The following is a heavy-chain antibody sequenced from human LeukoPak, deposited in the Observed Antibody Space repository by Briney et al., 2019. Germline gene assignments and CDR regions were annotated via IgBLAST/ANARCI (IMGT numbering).Heavy chain of an antibody. D-gene: IGHD1-26*01. J-gene: IGHJ4*02. CDR2: ISYDGSNK. V-gene: IGHV3-30*04. CDR1: GFTFNNYA. Sequence: GGSLRLSCAASGFTFNNYAMHWVRQAPGKGLEWVAVISYDGSNKYYADSVKGRFTISRDISKNTLYLQMNSLRTEDTAVYYCTRALSGSYFSLFFYWGQGTLVSVSS. CDR3: TRALSGSYFSLFFY.